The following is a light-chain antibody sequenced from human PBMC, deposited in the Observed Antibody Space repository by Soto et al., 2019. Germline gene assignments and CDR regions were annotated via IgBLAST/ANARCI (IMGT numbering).Light chain of an antibody. CDR2: GVS. CDR3: QHYDSLPIT. J-gene: IGKJ5*01. Sequence: EIVMTQSPATLSVSPGERATLSCRASQRLSSNLAWYQQKPGQAPRLLIYGVSTRATGIPDRFSGSGSGTDFTLTISRLEPEDFAVFYCQHYDSLPITFGQGTRLEIK. CDR1: QRLSSN. V-gene: IGKV3D-15*01.